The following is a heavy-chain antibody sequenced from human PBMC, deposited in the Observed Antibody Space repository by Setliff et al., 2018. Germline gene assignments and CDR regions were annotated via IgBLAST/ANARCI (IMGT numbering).Heavy chain of an antibody. J-gene: IGHJ4*02. V-gene: IGHV3-33*08. D-gene: IGHD2-15*01. CDR2: IWDDGGNK. Sequence: GGSLRLSCAASGFTFSSYRMHWVRQAPGKGLEWVAVIWDDGGNKYHADSVKGRSTMSVDTSKNQFSLRLNSVTASDTAVYYCARTCSGSGCYAGLESWGQGTPVTVSS. CDR3: ARTCSGSGCYAGLES. CDR1: GFTFSSYR.